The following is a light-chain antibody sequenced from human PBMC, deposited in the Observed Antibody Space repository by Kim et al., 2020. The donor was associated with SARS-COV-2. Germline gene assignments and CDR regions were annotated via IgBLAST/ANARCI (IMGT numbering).Light chain of an antibody. CDR3: SSYTSGTTLVV. J-gene: IGLJ2*01. V-gene: IGLV2-14*03. CDR2: AVS. CDR1: RSDVGGSKY. Sequence: QSITIACTGTRSDVGGSKYVSWYQQHPGKAPKLMIYAVSNRPSGVSNRYSCSKSGNTASLTISGLQAEDEAHYYCSSYTSGTTLVVFGGGTQLTVL.